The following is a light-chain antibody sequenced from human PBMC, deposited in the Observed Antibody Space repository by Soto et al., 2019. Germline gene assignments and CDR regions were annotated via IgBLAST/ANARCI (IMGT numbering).Light chain of an antibody. CDR3: RQDFNYPWT. Sequence: IQMTQSPSTLSGSVGDRVTITCRASQTISSWLAWYQQKPGKPPKLLIYVASNLQSGVPSRFSGSGSGTDFTLTIDSLQPEDFATYYCRQDFNYPWTFGQGAKVDIK. CDR1: QTISSW. V-gene: IGKV1-6*01. J-gene: IGKJ1*01. CDR2: VAS.